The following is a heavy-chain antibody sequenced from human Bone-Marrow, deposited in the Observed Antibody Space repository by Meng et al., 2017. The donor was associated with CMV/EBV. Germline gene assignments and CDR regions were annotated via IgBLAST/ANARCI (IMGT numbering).Heavy chain of an antibody. V-gene: IGHV3-48*03. Sequence: GESLKISCAASGFTFSSYEMNWVRQAPGKGLEWVSYISSSGSTIYYADSVKGRFTISRDNAKNSLYLQMNSLRAEDTAVYYCASSGSRGSSWYYYYYGMDVWGQGTTVTVSS. CDR2: ISSSGSTI. CDR1: GFTFSSYE. CDR3: ASSGSRGSSWYYYYYGMDV. D-gene: IGHD6-13*01. J-gene: IGHJ6*02.